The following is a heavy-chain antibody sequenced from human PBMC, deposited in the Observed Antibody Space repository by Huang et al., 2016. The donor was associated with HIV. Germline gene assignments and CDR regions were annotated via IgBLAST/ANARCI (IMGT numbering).Heavy chain of an antibody. V-gene: IGHV7-4-1*02. CDR2: SNTITGNP. Sequence: QVQLVQSGSELRKPGASVKVSCQASGYTFTRYAMNWVRQAPGQGLEWMGWSNTITGNPTYAQALTGRFVLSLDTSVSKAYLQISSLEAEDTAVYYCARDYYDSRGYDIHAVVDYWGQGTLVTVSS. CDR3: ARDYYDSRGYDIHAVVDY. D-gene: IGHD3-22*01. CDR1: GYTFTRYA. J-gene: IGHJ4*02.